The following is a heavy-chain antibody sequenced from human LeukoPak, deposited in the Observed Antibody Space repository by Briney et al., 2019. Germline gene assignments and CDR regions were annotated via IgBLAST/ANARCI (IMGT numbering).Heavy chain of an antibody. CDR1: GFTFSSYA. V-gene: IGHV3-23*01. Sequence: GGSLRLSCAASGFTFSSYAMSWVRQAPGKGLEWVSGISGSGGSTYYADFVKGRFTISRDNSKNTLYLQMNSLRAEVTAVYYCAKDLRGSYCTSYFDYWGQGTLVTVSS. CDR3: AKDLRGSYCTSYFDY. CDR2: ISGSGGST. J-gene: IGHJ4*02. D-gene: IGHD1-26*01.